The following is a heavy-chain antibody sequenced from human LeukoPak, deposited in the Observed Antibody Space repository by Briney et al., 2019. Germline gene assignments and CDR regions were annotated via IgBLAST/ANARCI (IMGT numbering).Heavy chain of an antibody. CDR2: INTNTGNP. D-gene: IGHD1-7*01. J-gene: IGHJ4*02. V-gene: IGHV7-4-1*02. CDR3: ARTRQRTGTTIRVWDYYFDY. Sequence: ASVKVSCKASGYTFTSYAMNWVRQAPGQGLEWMGWINTNTGNPTYAQGFTGRFVFSLDTSVSTAYLQISSLKAEDTAVYYCARTRQRTGTTIRVWDYYFDYWGQGTLVTVSS. CDR1: GYTFTSYA.